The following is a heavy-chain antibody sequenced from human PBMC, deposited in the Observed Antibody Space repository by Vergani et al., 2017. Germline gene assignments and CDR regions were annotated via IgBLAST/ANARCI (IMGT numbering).Heavy chain of an antibody. CDR3: ARVDSRSLYPPYNYYYNMDG. CDR1: GYTFTSYG. J-gene: IGHJ6*03. Sequence: QVQLVQSGAEVKKPGASVKVSCKASGYTFTSYGISWVRQAPGQGLEWMGWIRAYNGNTNYAQKLQGRVTMTTDTSTSTAYMELRSLRSDDTAVYDCARVDSRSLYPPYNYYYNMDGWGKGTTVTVSS. V-gene: IGHV1-18*01. D-gene: IGHD6-13*01. CDR2: IRAYNGNT.